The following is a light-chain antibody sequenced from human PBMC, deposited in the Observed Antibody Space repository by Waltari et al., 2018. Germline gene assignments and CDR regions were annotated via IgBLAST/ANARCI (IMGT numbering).Light chain of an antibody. Sequence: DIQMTQSPSTLSASIGDRVTITCRASQTINDWLAWYQQKPGRAPKLLIYKASDLGSGVPSRFSGSGSGTEFTLTISSLQPDDFATYYCQQYSSFPVIFGPGTRVEIK. CDR2: KAS. CDR1: QTINDW. V-gene: IGKV1-5*03. CDR3: QQYSSFPVI. J-gene: IGKJ3*01.